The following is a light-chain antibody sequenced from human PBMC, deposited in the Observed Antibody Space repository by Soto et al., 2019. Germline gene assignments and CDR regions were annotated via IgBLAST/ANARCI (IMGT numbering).Light chain of an antibody. J-gene: IGKJ1*01. CDR1: QSVSSNS. CDR3: QQYHSSPRT. Sequence: EIVLTQSPGTLSLSPGERASLSCRASQSVSSNSLAWYQQKPGQAPRLLIYDASYRATGIPDRFSGSGSGTDFTLTISRLEPEDFAVYYCQQYHSSPRTFGQGTKVDIK. V-gene: IGKV3-20*01. CDR2: DAS.